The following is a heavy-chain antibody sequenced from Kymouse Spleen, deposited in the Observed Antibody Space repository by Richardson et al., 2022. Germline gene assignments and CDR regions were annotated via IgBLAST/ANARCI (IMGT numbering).Heavy chain of an antibody. CDR3: ARGYNWNDGGLDYYYGMDV. CDR2: IGTAGDT. D-gene: IGHD1-20*01. Sequence: EVQLVESGGGLVQPGGSLRLSCAASGFTFSSYDMHWVRQATGKGLEWVSAIGTAGDTYYPGSVKGRFTISRENAKNSLYLQMNSLRAGDTAVYYCARGYNWNDGGLDYYYGMDVWGQGTTVTVSS. J-gene: IGHJ6*02. V-gene: IGHV3-13*01. CDR1: GFTFSSYD.